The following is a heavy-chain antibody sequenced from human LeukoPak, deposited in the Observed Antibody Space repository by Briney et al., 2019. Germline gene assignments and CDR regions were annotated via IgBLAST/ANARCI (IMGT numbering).Heavy chain of an antibody. Sequence: PGGSLRLSCAASGFTFSGSAMHWVRQASGKGLEWVGRIRSKANSYATAYAASVKGRFTISRDDSKNTAHLQMNSLKTEDTAVYYCAYGWFDPWGQGTLVTVSS. V-gene: IGHV3-73*01. J-gene: IGHJ5*02. CDR3: AYGWFDP. CDR2: IRSKANSYAT. D-gene: IGHD4-17*01. CDR1: GFTFSGSA.